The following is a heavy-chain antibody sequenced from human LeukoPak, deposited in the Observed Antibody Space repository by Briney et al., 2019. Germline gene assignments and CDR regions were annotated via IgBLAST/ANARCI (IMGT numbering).Heavy chain of an antibody. CDR1: GFTFSSYA. D-gene: IGHD3-22*01. CDR2: ISGSGGST. CDR3: ARVAYYYDSSGYRNYGMDV. Sequence: PGGSLRLSCAASGFTFSSYAMSWVRQAPGKGLEWVSAISGSGGSTYYADSVKGRFTISRDNAKNSLYLQMNSLRAEDTALYHCARVAYYYDSSGYRNYGMDVWGQGTTVTVSS. J-gene: IGHJ6*02. V-gene: IGHV3-23*01.